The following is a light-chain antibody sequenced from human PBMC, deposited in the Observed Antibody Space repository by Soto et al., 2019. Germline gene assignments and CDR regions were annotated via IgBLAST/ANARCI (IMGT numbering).Light chain of an antibody. V-gene: IGKV1-5*03. Sequence: DIQMTQYPSTLSGSVGDRVTITCRASQTISSWLAWYQQKPGKAPKLLIYKASTLKSGVPSRFSGSGSGTEFTLTISSLQPDDFATYCCQHYNSYSEAFGQGTKVDIK. J-gene: IGKJ1*01. CDR1: QTISSW. CDR2: KAS. CDR3: QHYNSYSEA.